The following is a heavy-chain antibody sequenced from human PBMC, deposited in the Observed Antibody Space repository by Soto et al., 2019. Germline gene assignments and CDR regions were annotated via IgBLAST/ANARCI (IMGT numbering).Heavy chain of an antibody. CDR2: ISPYNGDT. CDR1: GYTFTLFG. J-gene: IGHJ4*02. Sequence: QVQLVQSGAEVKKPGASVKLSCTTSGYTFTLFGITWVRQSPGQGLAWMGWISPYNGDTKYAEKLEGRVTLTTDTATDTAYMDLTSLTSDDPAEYYCARGGQSRYFDYWGQVTLVTVSS. CDR3: ARGGQSRYFDY. V-gene: IGHV1-18*01.